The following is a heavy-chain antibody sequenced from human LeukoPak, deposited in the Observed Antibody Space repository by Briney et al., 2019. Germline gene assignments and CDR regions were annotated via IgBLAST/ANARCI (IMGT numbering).Heavy chain of an antibody. D-gene: IGHD3-16*01. V-gene: IGHV4-38-2*02. J-gene: IGHJ1*01. CDR3: ARGSPLNWGGLAYFQH. CDR1: GYSISSGYY. Sequence: SETLSLTCTVSGYSISSGYYWGWIRQPPGKGLEWIGSIYHSGSTYYNPSLKSRVTISVDTSKNQFSLKLSSVTAADTAVYYCARGSPLNWGGLAYFQHWGQGTLVTVSS. CDR2: IYHSGST.